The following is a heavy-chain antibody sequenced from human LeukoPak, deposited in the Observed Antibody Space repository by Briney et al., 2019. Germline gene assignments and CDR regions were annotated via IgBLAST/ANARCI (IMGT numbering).Heavy chain of an antibody. Sequence: SQTLSLTCTVSGGSISSGSYCWSWNRPPAGQGLEWIGHIYTSRNSNYNPSLKSRVTISVDTSKNQFPLKLSSVTAADTAVYYCARDPGTLLRGSRRGYDGNYYYMDVWGKGTTVTISS. CDR2: IYTSRNS. J-gene: IGHJ6*03. V-gene: IGHV4-61*09. CDR1: GGSISSGSYC. D-gene: IGHD3-10*01. CDR3: ARDPGTLLRGSRRGYDGNYYYMDV.